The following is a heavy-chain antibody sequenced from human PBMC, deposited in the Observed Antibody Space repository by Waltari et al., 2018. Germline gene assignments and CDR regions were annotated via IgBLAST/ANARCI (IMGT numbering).Heavy chain of an antibody. V-gene: IGHV3-9*01. CDR3: AKDLAEDYNGVAAYYGMDV. CDR1: GFSFEDYA. Sequence: EMQLVESGGGWVQPGRSLTLSCEASGFSFEDYAMHWVRQPPGKGGEGVAGSSWGSENVGDADSVKGRFSVSRDNAKNSLDLQMDSLRPEDAALYCCAKDLAEDYNGVAAYYGMDVWGQGTTVIVS. CDR2: SSWGSENV. J-gene: IGHJ6*02. D-gene: IGHD2-8*01.